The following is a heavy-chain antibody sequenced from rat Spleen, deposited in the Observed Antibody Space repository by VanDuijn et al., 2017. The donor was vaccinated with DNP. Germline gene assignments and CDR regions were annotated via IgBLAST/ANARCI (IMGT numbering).Heavy chain of an antibody. Sequence: EVQLVESGGDLVQPGRSLKLSCVASGFTFNNYWMTWIRQVPGKGLEWVASITSSGGSTYHPDSVKGRFTISRDNAKSSLYLQMNSLKSEDTATYYCARGGYSGERFAYWGQGTLVTVSS. J-gene: IGHJ3*01. V-gene: IGHV5-31*01. D-gene: IGHD1-1*01. CDR1: GFTFNNYW. CDR2: ITSSGGST. CDR3: ARGGYSGERFAY.